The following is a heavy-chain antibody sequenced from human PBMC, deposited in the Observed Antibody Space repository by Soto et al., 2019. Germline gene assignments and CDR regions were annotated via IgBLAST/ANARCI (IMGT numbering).Heavy chain of an antibody. CDR2: ISNDGSWT. J-gene: IGHJ4*02. V-gene: IGHV3-74*01. D-gene: IGHD4-17*01. CDR1: GFTFSRYW. CDR3: ASDTVLNSGPNSGIDY. Sequence: GGSLRLSCAASGFTFSRYWMHWVRQVPGKGLVWVSRISNDGSWTNYADSVKGRFTISRDNAKNTLFLQMHGLRAEDTALYFCASDTVLNSGPNSGIDYWGQGTLVTVSS.